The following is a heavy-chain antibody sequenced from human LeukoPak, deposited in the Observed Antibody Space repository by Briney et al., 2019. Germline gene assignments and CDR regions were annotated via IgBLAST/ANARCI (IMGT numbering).Heavy chain of an antibody. V-gene: IGHV3-7*01. D-gene: IGHD2-2*01. J-gene: IGHJ4*02. Sequence: GGSLRLSCGASGFTFSTSWMAWVRQAPGRGLEWVANIKEDGSEKYYVDSVKGRFTISRDNARNSLFLQMNSLRAEDTALYYCARCTAGFDYWGQGTLVTVSS. CDR2: IKEDGSEK. CDR1: GFTFSTSW. CDR3: ARCTAGFDY.